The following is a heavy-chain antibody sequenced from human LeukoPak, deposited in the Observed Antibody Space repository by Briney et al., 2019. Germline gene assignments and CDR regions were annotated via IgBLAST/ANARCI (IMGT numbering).Heavy chain of an antibody. CDR3: ARDLELERNRWNYFES. CDR2: IDYSGST. CDR1: GGSFSGYY. V-gene: IGHV4-59*01. D-gene: IGHD1-1*01. Sequence: NPSETLSLTCAVYGGSFSGYYRSWIRQPPGKGLEWLGCIDYSGSTQYNPSLKSRVTISVDTSKQQFSLKLSSVTAADTAVYYCARDLELERNRWNYFESWGQGTLVTVSS. J-gene: IGHJ4*02.